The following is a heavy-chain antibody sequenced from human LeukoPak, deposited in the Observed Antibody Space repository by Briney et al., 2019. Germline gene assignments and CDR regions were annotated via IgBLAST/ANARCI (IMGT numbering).Heavy chain of an antibody. J-gene: IGHJ4*02. CDR2: IYYSGST. CDR1: GDTISGFS. D-gene: IGHD6-19*01. CDR3: ARHYSYSSGWYDY. V-gene: IGHV4-59*01. Sequence: SETLSLTCTVSGDTISGFSWSWIRQPPGQGLEWIGYIYYSGSTNYNPSLKSRVTISVDTSRNQFSLKLSSVTAADTAVYYCARHYSYSSGWYDYWGQGTLVTVSS.